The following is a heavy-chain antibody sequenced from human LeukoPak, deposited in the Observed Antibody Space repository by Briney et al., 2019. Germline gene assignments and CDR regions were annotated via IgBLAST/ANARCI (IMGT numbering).Heavy chain of an antibody. CDR2: IKSKTDGGTT. CDR3: TTDGLDFDWSKKPDY. D-gene: IGHD3-9*01. V-gene: IGHV3-15*01. Sequence: GGSLRLSCAASGFTSSNAWMSWVRQAPGKGLEWVGRIKSKTDGGTTDYAAPVKGRFTISRDDSKNTLYLQMNSLKTEDTAVYYCTTDGLDFDWSKKPDYWGQGTLVTVSS. CDR1: GFTSSNAW. J-gene: IGHJ4*02.